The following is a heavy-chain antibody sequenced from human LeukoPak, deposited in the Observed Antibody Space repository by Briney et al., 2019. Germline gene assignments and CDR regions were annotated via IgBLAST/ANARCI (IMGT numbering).Heavy chain of an antibody. Sequence: SVKVSCKASGGTFSSYAISWVRQAPGQGLEWMGRIIPILGIANYAQKFQGRVTITADRSTSTAYMELSSLRSEDTAVYYCARDTVVVVPAAMDYYYGMDVWGQGTTVTVSS. CDR2: IIPILGIA. D-gene: IGHD2-2*01. CDR3: ARDTVVVVPAAMDYYYGMDV. V-gene: IGHV1-69*04. CDR1: GGTFSSYA. J-gene: IGHJ6*02.